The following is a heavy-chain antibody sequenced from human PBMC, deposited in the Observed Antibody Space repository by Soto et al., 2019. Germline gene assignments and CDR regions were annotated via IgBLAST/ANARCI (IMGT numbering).Heavy chain of an antibody. CDR2: ISSRSSYI. Sequence: GGSPRLSCAASGFTFSIYSMNWVRQAPGKGLEWVSSISSRSSYIYYADSVKGRFTISRDNAKNSLYMQMNSLRAEDTAVYYCARGDVGDYYGMDVWGQGTTVTVSS. J-gene: IGHJ6*02. CDR3: ARGDVGDYYGMDV. V-gene: IGHV3-21*01. CDR1: GFTFSIYS. D-gene: IGHD3-16*01.